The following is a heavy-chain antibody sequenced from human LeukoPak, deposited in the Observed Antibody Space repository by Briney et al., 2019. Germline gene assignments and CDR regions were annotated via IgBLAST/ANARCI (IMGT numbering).Heavy chain of an antibody. V-gene: IGHV3-21*01. CDR3: AREMYAGWYFAFDI. D-gene: IGHD6-19*01. J-gene: IGHJ3*02. CDR2: ISNSGDYI. CDR1: GFTFSSFT. Sequence: PGGSLRLSCTVSGFTFSSFTMNWVRQGPGKGLEWVASISNSGDYISYADSLKGRFTISRDNAKNSLFLQMSSLGAEDTAVYYCAREMYAGWYFAFDIWGQGTMVTVSS.